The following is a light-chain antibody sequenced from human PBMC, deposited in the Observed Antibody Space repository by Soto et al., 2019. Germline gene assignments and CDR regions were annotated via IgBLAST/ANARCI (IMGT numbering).Light chain of an antibody. Sequence: QLVLTQPPSVSGAPGQRVTISCTGSSSNIGAGYDVHWYQQLPGTAPKLLIYGNSNLPSGVPDRFSGSKSGTSASLAITGLQAEDEADYYCQSYDSSLSAVVFGGWTKLTVL. V-gene: IGLV1-40*01. J-gene: IGLJ2*01. CDR1: SSNIGAGYD. CDR3: QSYDSSLSAVV. CDR2: GNS.